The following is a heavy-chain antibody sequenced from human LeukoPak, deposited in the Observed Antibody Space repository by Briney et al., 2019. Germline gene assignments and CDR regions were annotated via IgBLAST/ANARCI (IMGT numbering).Heavy chain of an antibody. CDR2: INHSGST. V-gene: IGHV4-34*01. J-gene: IGHJ4*02. Sequence: SETLSLTCAVYGGSFSGYYWSWIRQPPGKGLEWIGEINHSGSTNYNPSLKSRVTISVDTSKNQSSLKLSSVTAADTAVYYCAGRYYDYVWGSYRPKSFDYWGQGTLVTVSS. CDR3: AGRYYDYVWGSYRPKSFDY. CDR1: GGSFSGYY. D-gene: IGHD3-16*02.